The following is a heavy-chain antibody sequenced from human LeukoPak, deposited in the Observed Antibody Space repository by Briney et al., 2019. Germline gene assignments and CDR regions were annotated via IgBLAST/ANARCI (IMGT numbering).Heavy chain of an antibody. CDR1: GFTFSNYA. D-gene: IGHD2-15*01. J-gene: IGHJ4*02. V-gene: IGHV3-23*01. Sequence: GGSLRLSCAASGFTFSNYAMSWVRQAPGKGLEWVSVISGSGGSTSYADSVKGRFTISRDNADNSLFLQMDSLRAEDTAVYYCARVYCSGGACNRYFFDFWGQGTLVTVSS. CDR3: ARVYCSGGACNRYFFDF. CDR2: ISGSGGST.